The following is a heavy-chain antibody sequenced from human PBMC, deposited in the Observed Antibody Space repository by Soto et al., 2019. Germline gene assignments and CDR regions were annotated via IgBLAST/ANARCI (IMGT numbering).Heavy chain of an antibody. D-gene: IGHD6-19*01. CDR2: IYYSGST. CDR3: ARDVDSSGWFDY. J-gene: IGHJ4*02. Sequence: SETLSLTCTVSGGSISSSYYWGWIRQPPGKGLEWIGYIYYSGSTYYNPSLESRLTMSVDTSKNQFSLKLSSVTAADTAVYYCARDVDSSGWFDYWGQGTLVTVSS. V-gene: IGHV4-31*03. CDR1: GGSISSSYY.